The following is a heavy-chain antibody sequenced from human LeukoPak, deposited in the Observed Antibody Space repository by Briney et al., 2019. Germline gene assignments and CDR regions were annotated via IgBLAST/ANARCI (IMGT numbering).Heavy chain of an antibody. D-gene: IGHD6-25*01. CDR3: AKDGPNSSVYYYMDV. V-gene: IGHV3-9*01. J-gene: IGHJ6*03. Sequence: GGSLRLSCAASGFTFDDYATHWVRQAPGKGLEWVSGISWNSGSIGYADSVKGRFTISRDNAKNSLYLQMNSLRAEDTALYYCAKDGPNSSVYYYMDVWGKGTTVTVSS. CDR2: ISWNSGSI. CDR1: GFTFDDYA.